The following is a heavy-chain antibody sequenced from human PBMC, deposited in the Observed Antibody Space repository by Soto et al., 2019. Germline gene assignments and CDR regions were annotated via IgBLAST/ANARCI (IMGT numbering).Heavy chain of an antibody. J-gene: IGHJ4*02. Sequence: EVQLVESGGGLVQPGGSLRLSCAASGVTFSGFCMHWVRQAPGKGLVWVSRIHSNGIETTYADSVQGRFTISRDKAKNTLYLKMNCVRAEDTAVYYCARVSIATPGRGIDYWGQGTLVTVSS. V-gene: IGHV3-74*01. D-gene: IGHD6-13*01. CDR1: GVTFSGFC. CDR3: ARVSIATPGRGIDY. CDR2: IHSNGIET.